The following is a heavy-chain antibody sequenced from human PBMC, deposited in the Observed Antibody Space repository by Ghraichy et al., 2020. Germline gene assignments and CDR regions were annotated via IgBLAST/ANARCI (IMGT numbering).Heavy chain of an antibody. CDR1: GGSISSGSYY. J-gene: IGHJ4*02. CDR2: IYTSGST. D-gene: IGHD3-10*01. CDR3: ARDHAGLFDY. Sequence: SETLSLTCTVSGGSISSGSYYWSWIRQPAGKGLEWIGRIYTSGSTNYNPSLKSRVTISVDTSKNQFSLKLSSVTAADTAVYYCARDHAGLFDYWGQGTLVTVSS. V-gene: IGHV4-61*02.